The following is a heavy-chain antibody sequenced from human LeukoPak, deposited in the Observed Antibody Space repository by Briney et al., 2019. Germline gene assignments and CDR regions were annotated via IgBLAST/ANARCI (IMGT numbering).Heavy chain of an antibody. D-gene: IGHD2-2*01. Sequence: GASVKVSCKVSGYTLTELSMHWVRQAPGKGLEWMGGFDPEDGETIYAQKFQGRVTMTEDTSTDTAYMELSSLRSEDTAVYYCATVRYCSSTSCPYNWFDPWGQGTLVTASS. CDR1: GYTLTELS. CDR3: ATVRYCSSTSCPYNWFDP. J-gene: IGHJ5*02. V-gene: IGHV1-24*01. CDR2: FDPEDGET.